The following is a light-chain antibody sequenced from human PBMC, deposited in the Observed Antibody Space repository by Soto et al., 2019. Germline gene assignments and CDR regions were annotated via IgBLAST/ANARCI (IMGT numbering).Light chain of an antibody. V-gene: IGKV3-20*01. CDR2: GAS. CDR1: QSVSSSY. J-gene: IGKJ1*01. CDR3: QQYGSSPRT. Sequence: EIVLTQSPATLSFSPGERDTLSFRSSQSVSSSYLAWYQQKPGQAPRLLIYGASSRATGIPDRFGGSGSGTDFTLTISRLEPEDFAVYYCQQYGSSPRTFGQGTTVDIK.